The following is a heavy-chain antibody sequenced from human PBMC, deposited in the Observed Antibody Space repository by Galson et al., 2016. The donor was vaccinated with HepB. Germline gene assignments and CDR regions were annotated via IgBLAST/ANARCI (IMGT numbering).Heavy chain of an antibody. Sequence: SLRLSCAASGFTFSRSWVTWVRQAPGKGLEWVAIVSQDGSEKNYMDSVKGRFTISRDNAKNSLYLQLNSPRVEDTAVYYCVRDPYGGNGAWGQGTLVTVSS. CDR3: VRDPYGGNGA. D-gene: IGHD4-23*01. J-gene: IGHJ5*02. CDR2: VSQDGSEK. CDR1: GFTFSRSW. V-gene: IGHV3-7*01.